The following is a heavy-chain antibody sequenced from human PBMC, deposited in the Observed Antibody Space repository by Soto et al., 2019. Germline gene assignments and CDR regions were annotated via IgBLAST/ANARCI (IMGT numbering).Heavy chain of an antibody. CDR1: GFTFSSYW. Sequence: PGGSLRLSCAASGFTFSSYWMSWVRQAPGKGLEWVANIKQDGSEKYYVDSVKGRFTISRDNSKNSLYLQMNSLRAEDTAVYYCAREPTGYCSSTSGYTTLDYWGQGTLVTVSS. D-gene: IGHD2-2*02. J-gene: IGHJ4*02. CDR2: IKQDGSEK. V-gene: IGHV3-7*03. CDR3: AREPTGYCSSTSGYTTLDY.